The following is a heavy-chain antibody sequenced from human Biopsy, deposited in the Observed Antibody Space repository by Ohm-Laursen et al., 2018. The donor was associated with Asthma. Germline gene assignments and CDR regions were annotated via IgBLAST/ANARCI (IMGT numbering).Heavy chain of an antibody. CDR1: YGSITSGGYY. D-gene: IGHD3-22*01. CDR2: IYYSGST. CDR3: ARAQDYYDSRGYYRSFDY. J-gene: IGHJ4*02. Sequence: TLSLTCTVSYGSITSGGYYWTWIRQHPGKGLGWIGFIYYSGSTYYNPSLKNRVSISIDTSKNQFSLKLSSVTAADTAVYYCARAQDYYDSRGYYRSFDYWGQGTLVTVSS. V-gene: IGHV4-31*03.